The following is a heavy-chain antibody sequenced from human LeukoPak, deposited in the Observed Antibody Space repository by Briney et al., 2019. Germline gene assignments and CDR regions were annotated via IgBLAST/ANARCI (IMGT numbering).Heavy chain of an antibody. CDR2: ISYDGSNK. CDR3: ARGRENYCSGGSCYDYYYYGMDV. V-gene: IGHV3-30-3*01. CDR1: GFTFSSYA. D-gene: IGHD2-15*01. J-gene: IGHJ6*02. Sequence: GGSLRLSCATSGFTFSSYAMHWVCQAPGKGLEWVVVISYDGSNKYYADSVKGRFTISRDNSKNTLYLQMNSLRAEDTAVYYCARGRENYCSGGSCYDYYYYGMDVWGQGTTVTVSS.